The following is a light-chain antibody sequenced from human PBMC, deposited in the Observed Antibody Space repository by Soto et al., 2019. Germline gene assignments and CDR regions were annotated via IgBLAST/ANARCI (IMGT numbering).Light chain of an antibody. V-gene: IGLV2-8*01. CDR3: TSYVGSNIWV. J-gene: IGLJ3*02. CDR1: SSDVGAYKY. Sequence: QSALTQPPSASGSPGQSVTISCTGTSSDVGAYKYVSWYQQYPGKAPKLMIYEVSKRPSGVPYRFSGSKSGNTASPTVSGLQAEDEADYYCTSYVGSNIWVFGGGTKLTVL. CDR2: EVS.